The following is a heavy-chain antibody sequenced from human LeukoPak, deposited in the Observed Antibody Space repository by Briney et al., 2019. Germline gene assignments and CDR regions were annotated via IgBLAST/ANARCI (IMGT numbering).Heavy chain of an antibody. CDR2: ISDSGGST. Sequence: GGSPRLSCAASGFTFSSYAMSWVRQAPGKGLEWVSAISDSGGSTYYADSVKGRFTISRDNSKNTLYLQMNSLRAEDTAVYCCAARNYYDSHAFDIWGQGTMVTVSS. J-gene: IGHJ3*02. CDR3: AARNYYDSHAFDI. V-gene: IGHV3-23*01. CDR1: GFTFSSYA. D-gene: IGHD3-22*01.